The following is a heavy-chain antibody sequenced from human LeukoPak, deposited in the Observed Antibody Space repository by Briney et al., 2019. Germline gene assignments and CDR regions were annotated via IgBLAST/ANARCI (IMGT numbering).Heavy chain of an antibody. CDR3: ARSYDSSGYSQLSFDY. CDR2: ISSSSSYI. CDR1: GFTFSSYS. D-gene: IGHD3-22*01. J-gene: IGHJ4*02. V-gene: IGHV3-21*01. Sequence: GGSLRLSCAASGFTFSSYSMNWVRQAPGKGVEWVSSISSSSSYIYYADSVKGRFTISRDNAKNSLYLQMNSLRAEDTAVYYCARSYDSSGYSQLSFDYWGQGTLVTVSS.